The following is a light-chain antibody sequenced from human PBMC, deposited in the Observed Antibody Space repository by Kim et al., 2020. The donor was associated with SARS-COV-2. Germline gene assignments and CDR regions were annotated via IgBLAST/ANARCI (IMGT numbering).Light chain of an antibody. V-gene: IGLV2-14*04. CDR1: SSDVGGYNY. Sequence: PGQSITISCTGTSSDVGGYNYVSWYQQHPGKAPILMIYDVSKRPSGVSNRFSGSKSGTTASLTISGLQAEDEAYYYCSSYTSSSTLFGGGTQLTVL. CDR3: SSYTSSSTL. CDR2: DVS. J-gene: IGLJ3*02.